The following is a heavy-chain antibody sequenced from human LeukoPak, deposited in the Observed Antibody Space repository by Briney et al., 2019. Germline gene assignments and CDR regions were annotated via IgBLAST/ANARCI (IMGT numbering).Heavy chain of an antibody. CDR2: IYYRSKWYD. D-gene: IGHD3-10*01. CDR3: ARERLTTVRGVPLHYYGMDV. Sequence: SQTLSLTCAISGDSVSSDSAAWNWIRQSPSRGLEWLGGIYYRSKWYDDYAVSVKSRLTITPDTSQNRVSLQLNSVTPEDMAVYYCARERLTTVRGVPLHYYGMDVWGQGTTVTVSS. J-gene: IGHJ6*02. CDR1: GDSVSSDSAA. V-gene: IGHV6-1*01.